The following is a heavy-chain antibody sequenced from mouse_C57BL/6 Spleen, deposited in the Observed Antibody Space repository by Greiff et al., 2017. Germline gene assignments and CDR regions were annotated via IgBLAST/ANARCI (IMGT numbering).Heavy chain of an antibody. V-gene: IGHV1-82*01. CDR2: IYPGDGDT. Sequence: QVQLQQFGPELVKPGASVKISCKASGYAFSSSWMNWVKQRPGKGLEWIGRIYPGDGDTNYNGKFKGKATLTADKSSSTAYMQLSSLTSEDSAVYFCAGGYYDYGGYYFDYWGQGTTLTVSS. J-gene: IGHJ2*01. CDR1: GYAFSSSW. CDR3: AGGYYDYGGYYFDY. D-gene: IGHD2-4*01.